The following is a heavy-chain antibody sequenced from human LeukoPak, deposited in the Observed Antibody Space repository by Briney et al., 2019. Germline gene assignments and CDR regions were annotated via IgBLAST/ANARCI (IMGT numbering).Heavy chain of an antibody. V-gene: IGHV5-51*01. D-gene: IGHD3-22*01. CDR1: GYSFTGYW. Sequence: GESLKISCKGSGYSFTGYWIGWVRQMPGKGLEWMGIIYPGDSDTRYSPSFQGQVTISADKSISTAYLQWSSLKASDTAMYYCARHEYYYDSSGYYAFDYWGQGTLVTVSS. CDR2: IYPGDSDT. J-gene: IGHJ4*02. CDR3: ARHEYYYDSSGYYAFDY.